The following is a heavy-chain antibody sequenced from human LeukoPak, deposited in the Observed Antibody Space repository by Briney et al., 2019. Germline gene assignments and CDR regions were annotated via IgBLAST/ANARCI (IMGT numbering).Heavy chain of an antibody. Sequence: PSETLSLTCTVSDYYISSGHYWGWIRQPPGKGLEWIGNIHHAGATYYNPSLKSRVTISVDTSKNQFSLKLNSVTAADTAVYYCAKHAFGDYYDSSGSPFAVWGQGALVTVSS. CDR1: DYYISSGHY. J-gene: IGHJ4*02. CDR3: AKHAFGDYYDSSGSPFAV. V-gene: IGHV4-38-2*02. D-gene: IGHD3-22*01. CDR2: IHHAGAT.